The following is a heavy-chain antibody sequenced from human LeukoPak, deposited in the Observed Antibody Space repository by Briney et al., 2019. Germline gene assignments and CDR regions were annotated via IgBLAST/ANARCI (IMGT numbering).Heavy chain of an antibody. CDR1: GFTFSRYA. J-gene: IGHJ4*02. CDR3: ARESVAGVVLLDY. Sequence: QTGGSLRLSCAASGFTFSRYAMHWVRQAPGKGLEWVAVISSDGSNKYYADSVKGRFTISRDNSKNTLYLQMNSLRAEDTAVYYCARESVAGVVLLDYWGQGTLVTVSS. CDR2: ISSDGSNK. V-gene: IGHV3-30*01. D-gene: IGHD6-19*01.